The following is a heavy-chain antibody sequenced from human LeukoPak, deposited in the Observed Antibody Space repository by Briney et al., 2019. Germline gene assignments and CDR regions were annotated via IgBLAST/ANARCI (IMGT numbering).Heavy chain of an antibody. J-gene: IGHJ4*02. V-gene: IGHV4-59*13. CDR3: ARDFSGFDY. CDR2: IYYSAST. D-gene: IGHD1-14*01. Sequence: SETLSLTHSLSGGSISGYFWRCIPPPPGRGLEWIGYIYYSASTNYNPSLKSRVTISVDTSKNQFSLKLSSVTAADTAVYYCARDFSGFDYWGQGTLVTVSS. CDR1: GGSISGYF.